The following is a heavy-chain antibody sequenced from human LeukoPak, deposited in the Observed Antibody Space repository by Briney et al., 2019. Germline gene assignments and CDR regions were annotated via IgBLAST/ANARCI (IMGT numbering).Heavy chain of an antibody. CDR3: ARGTGSSWYGGPFDS. V-gene: IGHV4-34*01. D-gene: IGHD6-13*01. CDR1: GGSFSGYY. CDR2: INHSGST. Sequence: SETLSLTCAAYGGSFSGYYWSWIRQPPGKGLEWIGEINHSGSTNYIPSLKSRVTTSVDTSKNQFSLELSSVTAADTAVYYCARGTGSSWYGGPFDSWGQGTLVTVSS. J-gene: IGHJ4*02.